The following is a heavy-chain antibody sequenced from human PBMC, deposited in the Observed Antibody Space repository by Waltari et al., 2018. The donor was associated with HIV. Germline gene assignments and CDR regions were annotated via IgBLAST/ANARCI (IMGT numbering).Heavy chain of an antibody. CDR1: GGSISSYY. CDR3: ARGRYSYGDGWFDP. CDR2: IYTSGST. Sequence: QVQLQESGPGLVKPSETLSLTCTVSGGSISSYYWSWIRQPAGKGLEWIGRIYTSGSTNYNPPLKSRVTMSVDTSKNQFSLKLSSVTAADTAVYYCARGRYSYGDGWFDPWGQGTLVTVSS. D-gene: IGHD5-18*01. V-gene: IGHV4-4*07. J-gene: IGHJ5*02.